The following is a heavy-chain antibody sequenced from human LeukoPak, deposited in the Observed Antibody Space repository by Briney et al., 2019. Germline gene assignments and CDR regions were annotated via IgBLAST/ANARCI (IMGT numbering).Heavy chain of an antibody. CDR2: ISYDGSNK. Sequence: PGRSLRLSCAASGFTFSSYAMHWVRQAPGKGLEWAAVISYDGSNKYYADSVKGRFTISRDNSKNTLYLQMNSLRAEDTAVYYCARDKAVVVVAATGGYFDYWGQGTLVTVSS. D-gene: IGHD2-15*01. V-gene: IGHV3-30*04. CDR3: ARDKAVVVVAATGGYFDY. CDR1: GFTFSSYA. J-gene: IGHJ4*02.